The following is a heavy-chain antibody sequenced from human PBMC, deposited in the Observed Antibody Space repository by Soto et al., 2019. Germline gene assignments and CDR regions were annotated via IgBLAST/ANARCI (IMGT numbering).Heavy chain of an antibody. CDR3: ARVLAALFYYYYGMDV. D-gene: IGHD6-6*01. CDR1: GFTFSSYA. J-gene: IGHJ6*02. Sequence: ESGGGVVQPGRSLRLSCAASGFTFSSYAMHWVRQAPGKGLEWVAVISYDGSNKYYADSVKGRFTISRDNSKNTLYLQMNSLRAEDTAVYYCARVLAALFYYYYGMDVWGQGTTVTVSS. CDR2: ISYDGSNK. V-gene: IGHV3-30-3*01.